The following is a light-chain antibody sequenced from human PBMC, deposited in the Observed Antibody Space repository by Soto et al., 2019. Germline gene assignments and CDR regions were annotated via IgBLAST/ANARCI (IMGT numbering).Light chain of an antibody. CDR2: DVS. V-gene: IGLV2-14*03. J-gene: IGLJ1*01. CDR1: SSDVGGYNY. Sequence: QSALTQPASVSGSPGQSITISCTGNSSDVGGYNYVSWYQQHPGKAPKLMIYDVSNRPSGVSNRFSGSKSGDTASLTISGLQAEDEADYYCSSYTISSTFVFGTGTKLTVL. CDR3: SSYTISSTFV.